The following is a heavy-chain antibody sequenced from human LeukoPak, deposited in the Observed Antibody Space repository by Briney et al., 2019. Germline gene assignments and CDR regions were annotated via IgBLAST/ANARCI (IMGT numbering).Heavy chain of an antibody. D-gene: IGHD3-22*01. CDR3: ARLNPDSSGYYYYYYMDV. J-gene: IGHJ6*03. V-gene: IGHV4-39*01. CDR1: GGSTSTSDYY. Sequence: SETLSLTCSVAGGSTSTSDYYWGWIRQTPGKGLEWIASIYYTGSTYYRPSLRSRVTMSVDTAKNQFSLELSTVTAADTAVYYCARLNPDSSGYYYYYYMDVWGKGTTVTVSS. CDR2: IYYTGST.